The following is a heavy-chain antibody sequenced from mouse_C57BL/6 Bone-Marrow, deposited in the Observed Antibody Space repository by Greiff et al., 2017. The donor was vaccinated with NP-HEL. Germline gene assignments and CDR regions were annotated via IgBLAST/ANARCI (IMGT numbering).Heavy chain of an antibody. CDR1: GFTFSSYG. Sequence: EVMLVESGGDLVKPGGSLKLSCAASGFTFSSYGMSWVRQTPDKRLEWVATISSGGSYTYYPDSVKGRFTISRDNAKNTLYLQMSSLKSEDTAMYYCAREEYDFGNYAMDYWGQGTSVTVSS. CDR3: AREEYDFGNYAMDY. V-gene: IGHV5-6*01. J-gene: IGHJ4*01. CDR2: ISSGGSYT. D-gene: IGHD2-4*01.